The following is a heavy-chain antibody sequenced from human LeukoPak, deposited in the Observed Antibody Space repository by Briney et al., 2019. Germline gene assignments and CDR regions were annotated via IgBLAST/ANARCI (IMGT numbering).Heavy chain of an antibody. CDR3: TRDALYGDPSYYYMDV. D-gene: IGHD4-17*01. CDR1: GFTFNGFW. Sequence: GGSLRLSCAASGFTFNGFWMSWVRQAPGKGLEWVANIKQDGSDIYYLGSVRGRFTISRDNAMNSLYLQMNSLRAEDTAVYYCTRDALYGDPSYYYMDVWGKGTTVTASS. V-gene: IGHV3-7*01. J-gene: IGHJ6*03. CDR2: IKQDGSDI.